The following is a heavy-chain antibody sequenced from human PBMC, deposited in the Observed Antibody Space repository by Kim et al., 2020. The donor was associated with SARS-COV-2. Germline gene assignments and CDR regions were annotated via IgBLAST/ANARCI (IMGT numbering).Heavy chain of an antibody. CDR3: ARGYDILTGYLTPDY. Sequence: GGSLRLSCAASGFTFSSYAMHWVRQAPGKGLEWVAVISYDGSNKYYADSVKGRFTISRDNYKNTLYLQMNSLRAEDTAVSYCARGYDILTGYLTPDYWG. J-gene: IGHJ4*01. CDR1: GFTFSSYA. V-gene: IGHV3-30*04. D-gene: IGHD3-9*01. CDR2: ISYDGSNK.